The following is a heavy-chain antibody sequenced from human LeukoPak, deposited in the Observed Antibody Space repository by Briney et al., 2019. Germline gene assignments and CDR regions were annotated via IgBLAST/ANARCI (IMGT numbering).Heavy chain of an antibody. Sequence: SETLSLTCTVSGGSISSYYWSWIRQPAGKGLAWIGRIYTSGSANYNPSLKSRVTISVDKSKNQFSLKLSSVTAADTAVYYCARVYPTYSSGWFFDYWGQGTLVTVSS. CDR1: GGSISSYY. V-gene: IGHV4-4*07. J-gene: IGHJ4*02. CDR2: IYTSGSA. CDR3: ARVYPTYSSGWFFDY. D-gene: IGHD6-19*01.